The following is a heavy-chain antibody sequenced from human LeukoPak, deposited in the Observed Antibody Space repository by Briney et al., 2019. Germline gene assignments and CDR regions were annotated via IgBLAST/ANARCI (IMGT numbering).Heavy chain of an antibody. D-gene: IGHD3-3*01. J-gene: IGHJ6*02. V-gene: IGHV4-4*07. Sequence: PSETLSLTCTVSGDSISSYYWSWIRQPAGKGLEWIGRIYTSGGTNYNPSLKSRVTMSVDTSKNQFSLKLSSVTAAGTAVYYCARAIRRFLESNYYYYGMDVWGQGTTVTVSS. CDR1: GDSISSYY. CDR2: IYTSGGT. CDR3: ARAIRRFLESNYYYYGMDV.